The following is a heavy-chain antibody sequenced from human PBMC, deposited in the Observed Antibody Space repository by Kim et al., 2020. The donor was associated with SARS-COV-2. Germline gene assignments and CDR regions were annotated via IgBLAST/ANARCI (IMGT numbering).Heavy chain of an antibody. Sequence: ASVKVSCKASGYTFTTYVMNWVRQAPGQGLEWMGLINTNTGNPTYAQGFTGRFVFSLDTSVSTAYLQISSLKAEDTAVYYCARDARSGGTLYYFYGMDVWGQGTTVTVPS. D-gene: IGHD2-15*01. CDR1: GYTFTTYV. J-gene: IGHJ6*02. CDR3: ARDARSGGTLYYFYGMDV. V-gene: IGHV7-4-1*02. CDR2: INTNTGNP.